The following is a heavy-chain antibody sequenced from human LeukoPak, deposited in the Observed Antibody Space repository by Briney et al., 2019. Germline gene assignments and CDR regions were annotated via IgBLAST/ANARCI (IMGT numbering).Heavy chain of an antibody. J-gene: IGHJ6*03. CDR2: IYYSGST. CDR1: GVSISSYY. CDR3: ARPCYYYMDV. Sequence: PSETLSLTCTVSGVSISSYYWSWIRQPPGKGLEWIGYIYYSGSTNYNPSLKSRVTISVDKSKNQFSLKLSSVTAADTAVYYCARPCYYYMDVWGKGTTVTVSS. V-gene: IGHV4-59*12.